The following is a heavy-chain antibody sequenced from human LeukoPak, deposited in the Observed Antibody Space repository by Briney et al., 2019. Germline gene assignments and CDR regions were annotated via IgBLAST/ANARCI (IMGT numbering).Heavy chain of an antibody. V-gene: IGHV4-39*01. J-gene: IGHJ6*03. CDR1: GGSISSSSYY. CDR3: ASGGVYYYYYMDV. CDR2: IYYSGST. D-gene: IGHD3-16*01. Sequence: NPSETLSLTCTVSGGSISSSSYYWGWIRQPPGKGLEWIGSIYYSGSTYYNPSLKSRVTISVDTSKNQFSLKLSSVTAADTAVYYCASGGVYYYYYMDVWGKGTTVTISS.